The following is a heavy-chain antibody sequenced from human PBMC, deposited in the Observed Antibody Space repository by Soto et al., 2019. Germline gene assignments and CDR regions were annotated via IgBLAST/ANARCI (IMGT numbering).Heavy chain of an antibody. CDR1: GGSISSSNW. D-gene: IGHD3-10*01. V-gene: IGHV4-4*02. J-gene: IGHJ4*02. CDR2: IYHSGST. CDR3: ARVITMVRGVITLYSFDY. Sequence: PSETLSLTCAVSGGSISSSNWWSWVRQPPGKGLEWIGEIYHSGSTNYNPSLKSRVTISVDKSKNQFSLKLNSVTAADTAAYYCARVITMVRGVITLYSFDYWGQGTLVTVSS.